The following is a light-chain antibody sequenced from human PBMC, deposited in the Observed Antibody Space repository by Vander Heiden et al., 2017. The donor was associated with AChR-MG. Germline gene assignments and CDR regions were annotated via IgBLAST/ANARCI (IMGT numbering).Light chain of an antibody. J-gene: IGKJ2*01. CDR3: QQSYSSPRT. CDR2: AAY. V-gene: IGKV1-39*01. Sequence: DIPMTQSPSSVSASVGDRVTITCRASQSITSYLNWYQQKPGKAPKVLIYAAYSLQSGVPSRFSGGGSGTDFTLTISSLQPEDFATDYCQQSYSSPRTFGQGTKLEIK. CDR1: QSITSY.